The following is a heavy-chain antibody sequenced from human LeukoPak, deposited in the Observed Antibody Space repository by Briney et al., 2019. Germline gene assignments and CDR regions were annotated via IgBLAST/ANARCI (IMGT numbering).Heavy chain of an antibody. CDR3: ARGVDYYGSGSYHNWFDP. CDR1: GYTFTSYG. CDR2: ISAYNGNT. V-gene: IGHV1-18*01. Sequence: ASAKVSCKASGYTFTSYGISWVRQAPGQGLEWMGWISAYNGNTNYAQKLQGRVTMTTDTSTSTAYMELRSLRSDDTAVYYCARGVDYYGSGSYHNWFDPWGQGTLVTVSS. J-gene: IGHJ5*02. D-gene: IGHD3-10*01.